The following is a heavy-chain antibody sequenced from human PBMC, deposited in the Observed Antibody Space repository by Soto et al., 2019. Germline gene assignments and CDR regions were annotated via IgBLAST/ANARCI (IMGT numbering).Heavy chain of an antibody. Sequence: SVKVSCQASGGTFSSYAISWVRQAPGQGLEWMGGIIPIFGTANYAQKFQGRVTITADESTSTAYMELRSLRSDDTAVYYCARESRPDCSGGSCYIYWGQGTLVTVSS. J-gene: IGHJ4*02. D-gene: IGHD2-15*01. V-gene: IGHV1-69*13. CDR3: ARESRPDCSGGSCYIY. CDR1: GGTFSSYA. CDR2: IIPIFGTA.